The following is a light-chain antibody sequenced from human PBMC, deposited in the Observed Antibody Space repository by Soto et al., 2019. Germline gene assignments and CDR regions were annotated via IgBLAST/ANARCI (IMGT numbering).Light chain of an antibody. CDR1: QSISSS. V-gene: IGKV1-39*01. Sequence: DIQMTQSPSSLSASVGETITITCRASQSISSSLNWFQHSPGQPPKLLLFAASNLHAGVPPRFSGSGSGTSFSSTIRSLQPEDFATYYYQQSFNLPWTFGPGTRVEFK. CDR3: QQSFNLPWT. J-gene: IGKJ1*01. CDR2: AAS.